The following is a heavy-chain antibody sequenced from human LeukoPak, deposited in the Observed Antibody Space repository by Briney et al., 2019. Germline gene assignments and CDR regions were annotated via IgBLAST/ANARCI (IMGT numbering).Heavy chain of an antibody. D-gene: IGHD4-11*01. V-gene: IGHV3-21*04. CDR2: ISSSSSYI. CDR3: ARASSKIGLAFDI. J-gene: IGHJ3*02. CDR1: GFTFSSYS. Sequence: GGSLRLSCAASGFTFSSYSMNWVRQAPGKGLEWVSSISSSSSYIYYADSVKGRFTISRDNAKNSLYLQMNSLRAEDTAVYYCARASSKIGLAFDIWGQGTMVSVSS.